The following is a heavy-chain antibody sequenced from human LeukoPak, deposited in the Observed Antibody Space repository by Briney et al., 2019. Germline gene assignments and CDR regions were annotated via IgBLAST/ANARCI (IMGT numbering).Heavy chain of an antibody. V-gene: IGHV3-43*02. CDR2: ISGDGSTT. J-gene: IGHJ4*02. D-gene: IGHD3-9*01. CDR3: AKAPTPTGFYMHF. CDR1: GCTFDDYA. Sequence: GGSLRLSCAASGCTFDDYAMHWVRQGPGKGLELVSYISGDGSTTYYAESVKGRFTISRDNSKTSLYLQMNSLRTEDTALYYCAKAPTPTGFYMHFWGQGTLVTVSS.